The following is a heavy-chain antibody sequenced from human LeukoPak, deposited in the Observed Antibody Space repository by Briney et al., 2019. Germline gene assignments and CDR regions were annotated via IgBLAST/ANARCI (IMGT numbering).Heavy chain of an antibody. CDR3: ARDSRITIFGVVRYYYMDV. CDR1: GFTFSSYS. Sequence: GGSLRLSCAASGFTFSSYSLNWVRQAPGKGLEWVSYISSSSSTIYYADSVKGRFTISRDNAKNSLYLQMNSLRAEDTAVYYCARDSRITIFGVVRYYYMDVWGKGTTVTVSS. D-gene: IGHD3-3*01. CDR2: ISSSSSTI. V-gene: IGHV3-48*01. J-gene: IGHJ6*03.